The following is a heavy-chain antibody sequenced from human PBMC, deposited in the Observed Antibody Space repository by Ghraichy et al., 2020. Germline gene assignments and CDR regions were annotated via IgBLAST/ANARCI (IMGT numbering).Heavy chain of an antibody. J-gene: IGHJ4*02. D-gene: IGHD6-6*01. CDR3: ATSRRYSSSSALDY. CDR1: GFTVSSNY. Sequence: GGSLRLSCAASGFTVSSNYMSWVRQAPGKGLEWVSVIYSGGSTYYADSVKGRFTISRDNSKNTLYLQMNSLRAEDTAVYYCATSRRYSSSSALDYWGQGTLVTVSS. V-gene: IGHV3-66*02. CDR2: IYSGGST.